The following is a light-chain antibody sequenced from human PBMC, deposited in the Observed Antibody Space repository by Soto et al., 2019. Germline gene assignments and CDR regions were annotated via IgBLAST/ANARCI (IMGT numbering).Light chain of an antibody. CDR1: QSISNS. Sequence: DIQLTQSPSSLSASVGDRVTISCRASQSISNSLNWYQKKPGKAPNLLIYGTSGLHSGVPSRFSGSGSGTDFTLTISSLQREDFATYYCQQSYSSSWPFGQGTKV. J-gene: IGKJ1*01. CDR3: QQSYSSSWP. V-gene: IGKV1-39*01. CDR2: GTS.